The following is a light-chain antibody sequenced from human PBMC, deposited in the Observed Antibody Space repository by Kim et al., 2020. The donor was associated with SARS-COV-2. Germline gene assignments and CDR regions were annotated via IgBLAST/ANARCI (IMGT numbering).Light chain of an antibody. J-gene: IGLJ3*02. CDR3: SSYTSISPWV. Sequence: QSALTQPASVSGSPGQSVTIACTGSSSDVGDYNYVSWYQQHPGKAPKLMISGVSKRPSGISNRFSGSKSGKTASLTISGLQAEDEADYYCSSYTSISPWVFGGGTQLTVL. V-gene: IGLV2-14*03. CDR2: GVS. CDR1: SSDVGDYNY.